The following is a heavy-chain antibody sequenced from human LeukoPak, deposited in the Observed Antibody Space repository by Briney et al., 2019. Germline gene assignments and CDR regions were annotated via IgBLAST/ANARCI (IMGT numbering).Heavy chain of an antibody. V-gene: IGHV3-74*01. Sequence: PGGSLRLSCAASGFTFSRYLMHWVRQAPGKWLVWVSRIQSDGSSTSHADSVKGRFTISRDNAKNTLYLQMNSLRAEDTAVYYCARGYAGLDVWGQGTTVTVSS. J-gene: IGHJ6*02. CDR3: ARGYAGLDV. CDR2: IQSDGSST. CDR1: GFTFSRYL. D-gene: IGHD3-16*01.